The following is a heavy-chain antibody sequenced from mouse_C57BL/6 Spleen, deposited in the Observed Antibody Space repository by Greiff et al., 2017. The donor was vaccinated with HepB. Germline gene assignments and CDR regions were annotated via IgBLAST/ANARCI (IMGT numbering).Heavy chain of an antibody. D-gene: IGHD1-1*01. Sequence: QVQLKESGPELVKPGASVKLSCKASGYTFTSYDINWVKQRPGQGLEWIGWIYPRDGSTKYNEKFKGKATLTVDTSSSTAYMELHSLTSEDSAVYFCARRRTVVEGYFDVWGTGTTVTVSS. CDR2: IYPRDGST. J-gene: IGHJ1*03. V-gene: IGHV1-85*01. CDR1: GYTFTSYD. CDR3: ARRRTVVEGYFDV.